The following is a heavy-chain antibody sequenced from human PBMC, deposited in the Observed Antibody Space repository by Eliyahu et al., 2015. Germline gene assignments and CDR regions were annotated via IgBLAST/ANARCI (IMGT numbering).Heavy chain of an antibody. CDR3: AKGGDDYGDL. D-gene: IGHD4-17*01. CDR1: GFSLDDYA. CDR2: ISWNTGRI. Sequence: QLVESGGGLVQPGRSLRLSCAASGFSLDDYAVHWVRQPPGKGLEWVSSISWNTGRIHYADSVQGRFTSSRDNAKNSLYLQMTSLRVEDTALYYCAKGGDDYGDLWGQGTQVTVSS. V-gene: IGHV3-9*01. J-gene: IGHJ5*02.